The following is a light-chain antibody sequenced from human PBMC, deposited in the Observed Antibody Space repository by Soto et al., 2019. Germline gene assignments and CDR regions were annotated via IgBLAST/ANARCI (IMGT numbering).Light chain of an antibody. V-gene: IGLV2-14*03. Sequence: QSVLTQPASVSGSPGQSITIPCTETSSDVGGYIYVSWYQHHPGKVPKLIIYDVSHRPSGVSTRFSGSQSGSTASLTISGLQAEDEADYYCSSYTRTSTLEVFGTGTKLTVL. CDR3: SSYTRTSTLEV. CDR1: SSDVGGYIY. CDR2: DVS. J-gene: IGLJ1*01.